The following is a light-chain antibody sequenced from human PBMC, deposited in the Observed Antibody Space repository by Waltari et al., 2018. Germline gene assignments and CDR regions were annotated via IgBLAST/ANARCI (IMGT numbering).Light chain of an antibody. J-gene: IGKJ2*01. V-gene: IGKV3-15*01. CDR1: QNVNTQ. Sequence: ETVMTQSPATLSMSPGDRATLSCRAGQNVNTQFGWYQQKPGQAPRLLFYSASIRAPGIPARFSASGSGTEFTLTITSLQPEDFAVYYCQQYNTWSYTFGQGTKLEIK. CDR3: QQYNTWSYT. CDR2: SAS.